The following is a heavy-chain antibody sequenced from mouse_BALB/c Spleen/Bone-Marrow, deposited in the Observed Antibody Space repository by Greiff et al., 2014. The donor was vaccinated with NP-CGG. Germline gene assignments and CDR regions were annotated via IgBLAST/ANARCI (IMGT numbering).Heavy chain of an antibody. V-gene: IGHV1-14*01. CDR2: INPYNDGI. J-gene: IGHJ4*01. CDR3: ARGGYGNVYYAMDY. D-gene: IGHD2-10*02. Sequence: VQLKQSGPELVKPGASVKMSCKASGYTFTSYVMHWVKQKPGQGLEWIGYINPYNDGIKYNEKFKGKATLTSDKSSSTAYMELSSLTSEDSAVYYCARGGYGNVYYAMDYWGQGTSVTVSS. CDR1: GYTFTSYV.